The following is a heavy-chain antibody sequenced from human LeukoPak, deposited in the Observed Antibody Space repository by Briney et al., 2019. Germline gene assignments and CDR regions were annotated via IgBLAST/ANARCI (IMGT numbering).Heavy chain of an antibody. CDR2: ARNKANTYAT. CDR3: ARVRYCSSTTCRGAFDL. V-gene: IGHV3-72*01. J-gene: IGHJ3*01. CDR1: GFTFSDHY. Sequence: GGSLRLSCAVSGFTFSDHYMDWVRQAPGKGLEWVGRARNKANTYATEYAASVKGRFTISRDDSENSLYLQMKSLKAEDTAVYYRARVRYCSSTTCRGAFDLWGQGTMVTVSS. D-gene: IGHD2-2*01.